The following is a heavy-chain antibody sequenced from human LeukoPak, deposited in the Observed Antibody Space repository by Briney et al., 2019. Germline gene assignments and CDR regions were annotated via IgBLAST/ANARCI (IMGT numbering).Heavy chain of an antibody. CDR1: GFTFSSYW. V-gene: IGHV3-74*01. CDR2: INSDGSST. Sequence: GGSLRLSCAASGFTFSSYWMHWVRQAPGKGLVWVSRINSDGSSTSYADSVKGRFTISRDNAKNTLYLQMNSLRAEDTAVYYCASETWFGELFYWGQGTLVTVFS. J-gene: IGHJ4*02. CDR3: ASETWFGELFY. D-gene: IGHD3-10*01.